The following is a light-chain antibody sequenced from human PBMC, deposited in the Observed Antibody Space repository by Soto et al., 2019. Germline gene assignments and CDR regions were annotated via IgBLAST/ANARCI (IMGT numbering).Light chain of an antibody. V-gene: IGKV3-11*01. CDR3: QQRVNSLT. CDR1: QRLGIY. J-gene: IGKJ4*01. CDR2: DAS. Sequence: EIVLTQSPVTLSLSPGEKATLSCRARQRLGIYVAWYQQKPGQAPRLLIYDASNRATGVPARFSGSGSGTDYTLTISSLEPEDFAVYYCQQRVNSLTFGGGTKVDIK.